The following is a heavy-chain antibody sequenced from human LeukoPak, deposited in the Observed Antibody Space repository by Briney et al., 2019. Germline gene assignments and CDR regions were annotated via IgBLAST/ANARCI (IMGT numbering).Heavy chain of an antibody. J-gene: IGHJ3*02. Sequence: GGSLRLSCAASGFTFSSYAMHWVRQAPGKGLEWVAVISYDGSNKYYADSVKGRFTISRDNSKNTLYLQMNSLRAEDTAVYYCARRSSRSGGSNDAFDIWGQGTMVTVSS. V-gene: IGHV3-30-3*01. CDR3: ARRSSRSGGSNDAFDI. CDR2: ISYDGSNK. CDR1: GFTFSSYA. D-gene: IGHD2-15*01.